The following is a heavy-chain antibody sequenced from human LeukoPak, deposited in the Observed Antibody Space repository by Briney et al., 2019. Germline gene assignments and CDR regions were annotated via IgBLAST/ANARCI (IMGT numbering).Heavy chain of an antibody. V-gene: IGHV4-59*01. J-gene: IGHJ4*02. D-gene: IGHD3-10*01. Sequence: KPSETLSLTCTVSGGSISSYYWSWIRQPPGKGLEWIGYIYYSGSTNYNPSLKSRVTISVDTSKNQFSLKLSSVTAADTAVYFCARVGDLWFGELEDYYFDYWGQGTLVTVSS. CDR1: GGSISSYY. CDR2: IYYSGST. CDR3: ARVGDLWFGELEDYYFDY.